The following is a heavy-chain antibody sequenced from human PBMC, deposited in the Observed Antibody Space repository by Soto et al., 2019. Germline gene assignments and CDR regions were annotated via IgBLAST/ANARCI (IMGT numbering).Heavy chain of an antibody. V-gene: IGHV3-30*18. Sequence: SLNLSFAAPGFTFSSFGMHLVRQAPGKGLEWAAVISYDGSDKYYVDSVKGRFTISRDNSKNTVDLQMNSLRAEDTAVYYCAKDTDTVVRVPFYYGMDVWGQGTTVTVSS. D-gene: IGHD3-10*01. CDR2: ISYDGSDK. CDR1: GFTFSSFG. CDR3: AKDTDTVVRVPFYYGMDV. J-gene: IGHJ6*02.